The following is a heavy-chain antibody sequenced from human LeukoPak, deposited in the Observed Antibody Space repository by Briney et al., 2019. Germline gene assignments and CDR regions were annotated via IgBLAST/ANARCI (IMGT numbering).Heavy chain of an antibody. CDR2: IDWDDDK. V-gene: IGHV2-70*11. D-gene: IGHD3-10*01. J-gene: IGHJ4*02. CDR3: ARTSTYGSRSSFDY. Sequence: SGPTLVNPTQTLTLTCTFSGFSLSTSGMCVSWIRQPPGKALEWLARIDWDDDKYYSTSLKTRLTISKDTSKNQVVLTMTNMDPVDTATYYCARTSTYGSRSSFDYWGQGTLVTVSS. CDR1: GFSLSTSGMC.